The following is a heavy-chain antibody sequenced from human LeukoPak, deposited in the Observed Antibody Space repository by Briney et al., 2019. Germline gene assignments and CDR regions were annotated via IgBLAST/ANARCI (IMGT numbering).Heavy chain of an antibody. V-gene: IGHV4-34*01. CDR3: ARRQYYGSGNMDV. CDR1: GGSFSGYY. CDR2: INHSGST. J-gene: IGHJ6*03. D-gene: IGHD3-10*01. Sequence: SETLSLTCAVYGGSFSGYYWSWIRQPPGKGLEWIGEINHSGSTNYNPSLKSRVTISVDTSKNQFSLKLSSVTAADTAVYYCARRQYYGSGNMDVWSKGTTVTVSS.